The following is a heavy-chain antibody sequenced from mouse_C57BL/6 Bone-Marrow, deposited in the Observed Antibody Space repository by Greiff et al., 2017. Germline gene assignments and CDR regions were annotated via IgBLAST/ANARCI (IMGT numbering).Heavy chain of an antibody. Sequence: QVQLKESGPGLVQPSQSLSITCTVSGFSLTSYGVHWVRQSPGKGLEWLGVIWSGGSTDYNAAFISRLSISKDNSKSQVFFKMNSLQADDTAIYYCARNSIYYYGSRGAWCAYGGQGTLVTVSA. V-gene: IGHV2-2*01. CDR1: GFSLTSYG. J-gene: IGHJ3*01. D-gene: IGHD1-1*01. CDR3: ARNSIYYYGSRGAWCAY. CDR2: IWSGGST.